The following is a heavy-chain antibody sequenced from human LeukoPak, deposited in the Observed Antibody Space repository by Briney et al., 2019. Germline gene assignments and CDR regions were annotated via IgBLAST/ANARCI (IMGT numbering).Heavy chain of an antibody. CDR1: GGSFSGYY. J-gene: IGHJ4*02. V-gene: IGHV4-34*01. D-gene: IGHD3-16*02. CDR2: INHSGST. Sequence: SETLSLTCAVYGGSFSGYYWSWIRQPPGKGLEWIGEINHSGSTNYNPSLKSRVTISVDTSKNQFSLKLSSVTAADTAVYYCARRLGDDYVWGSYRFHFYFGYWGQGTLVTVSS. CDR3: ARRLGDDYVWGSYRFHFYFGY.